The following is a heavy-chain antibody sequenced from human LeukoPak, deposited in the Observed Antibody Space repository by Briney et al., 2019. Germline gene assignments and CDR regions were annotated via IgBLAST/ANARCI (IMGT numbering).Heavy chain of an antibody. Sequence: PSETLSRTCAVYGGSFSGYYWSWIRQPPGKGLEWIGEINHSGSTNYNPSLKSRVTISVDTSKNQFSLKLSSVTAADTAVYYCARRGFDYYGSGRTFDYWGQGTLVTVSS. CDR1: GGSFSGYY. CDR2: INHSGST. D-gene: IGHD3-10*01. J-gene: IGHJ4*02. V-gene: IGHV4-34*01. CDR3: ARRGFDYYGSGRTFDY.